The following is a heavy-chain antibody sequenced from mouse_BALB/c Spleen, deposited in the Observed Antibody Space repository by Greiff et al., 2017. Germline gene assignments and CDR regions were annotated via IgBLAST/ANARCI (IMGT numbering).Heavy chain of an antibody. CDR2: INSNGGST. J-gene: IGHJ2*01. V-gene: IGHV5-6-3*01. D-gene: IGHD2-4*01. CDR3: ARDYDYAFDY. Sequence: EVQRVESGGGLVQPGGSLKLSCAASGFTFSSYGMSWVRQTPDKRLELVATINSNGGSTYYPDSVKGRFTISRDNAKNTLYLQMSSLKSEDTAMYYCARDYDYAFDYWGQGTTLTVSS. CDR1: GFTFSSYG.